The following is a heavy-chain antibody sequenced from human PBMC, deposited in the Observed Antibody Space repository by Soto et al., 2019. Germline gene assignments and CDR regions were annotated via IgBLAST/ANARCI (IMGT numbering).Heavy chain of an antibody. CDR2: ISADNGNT. J-gene: IGHJ4*02. CDR1: GYTFTSYG. Sequence: QVQLVQSGAEVKKPGASVKVSCKASGYTFTSYGITWVRQAPGQGLEWMGWISADNGNTNHAQKFQDRVTLTTDTSTTNAYMELRSLRSDDTAVYYCARKEVGATLKDFDYWGQGTLVTVSS. CDR3: ARKEVGATLKDFDY. V-gene: IGHV1-18*01. D-gene: IGHD1-26*01.